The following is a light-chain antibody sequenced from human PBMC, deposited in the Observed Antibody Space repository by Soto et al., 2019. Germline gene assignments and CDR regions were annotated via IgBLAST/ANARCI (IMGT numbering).Light chain of an antibody. V-gene: IGKV3-20*01. CDR1: QSISNY. CDR2: GAS. J-gene: IGKJ1*01. Sequence: EVVLTQSPDTLSLPPGERATLSCRASQSISNYLAWYQQKPGQAPRLLIYGASSRATGIPDRFSGSGSGTDFTLTISRLEPEDFAVYYCQQYGSSSKTFGQGTKVDIK. CDR3: QQYGSSSKT.